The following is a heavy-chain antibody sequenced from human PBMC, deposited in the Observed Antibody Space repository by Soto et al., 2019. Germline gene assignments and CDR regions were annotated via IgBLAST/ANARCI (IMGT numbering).Heavy chain of an antibody. CDR2: VDPRDSYT. CDR3: GRQYCIRTTCDGWFDP. Sequence: GESLKISCKGSGYSFTTFWITWVRQMPGKGLEWMGTVDPRDSYTNCSPSFQGHVTISADKSISTAYLQWSSLKASDTAIYYCGRQYCIRTTCDGWFDPWGQGTLVTVSS. D-gene: IGHD2-2*01. CDR1: GYSFTTFW. V-gene: IGHV5-10-1*01. J-gene: IGHJ5*02.